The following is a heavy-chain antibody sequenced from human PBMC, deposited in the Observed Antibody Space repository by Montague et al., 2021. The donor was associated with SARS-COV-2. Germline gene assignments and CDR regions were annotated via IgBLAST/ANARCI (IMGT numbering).Heavy chain of an antibody. CDR2: ISSSGRTI. J-gene: IGHJ3*02. CDR3: ARSYYYDSSGYYPDAFDI. Sequence: SLRLSCAASGFTFSSSEMNWVRQAPGKGLEWVSYISSSGRTIYYAGSVKGRFTISRDNAKNSLYLQMNSLRAEDTAVYYCARSYYYDSSGYYPDAFDIWGQGTMVTVSS. CDR1: GFTFSSSE. D-gene: IGHD3-22*01. V-gene: IGHV3-48*03.